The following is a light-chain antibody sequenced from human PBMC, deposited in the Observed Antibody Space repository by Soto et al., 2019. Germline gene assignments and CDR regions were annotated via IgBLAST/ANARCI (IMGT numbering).Light chain of an antibody. J-gene: IGKJ1*01. V-gene: IGKV1-39*01. Sequence: DIQMTQSPSSLSASVGDRVTITCRASQGISTYLNWYLQRPGKAPKLLIYAASSLQSGVPSRFSGSGSATDFTLTISSLQPEDFATYSCQQRYSTTWTFGQGTKVDIK. CDR3: QQRYSTTWT. CDR2: AAS. CDR1: QGISTY.